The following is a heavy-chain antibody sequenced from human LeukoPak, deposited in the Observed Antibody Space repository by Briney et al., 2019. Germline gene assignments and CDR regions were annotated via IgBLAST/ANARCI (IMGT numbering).Heavy chain of an antibody. Sequence: PSETLSLTCAVYGGSFSGYYWSWIRQPPGKGLEWIGEINHSESTNYNPSLKSRVTISVDTSKNQFSLKLSSVTAADTAVYYCARGRIVDILTGTTHSPYFDYWGQGTLVTVSS. CDR1: GGSFSGYY. CDR3: ARGRIVDILTGTTHSPYFDY. V-gene: IGHV4-34*01. CDR2: INHSEST. J-gene: IGHJ4*02. D-gene: IGHD3-9*01.